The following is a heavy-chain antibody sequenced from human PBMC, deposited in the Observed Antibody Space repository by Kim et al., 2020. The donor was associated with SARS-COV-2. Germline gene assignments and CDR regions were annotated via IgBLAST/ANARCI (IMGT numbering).Heavy chain of an antibody. Sequence: GGSLRLSCAASGFTFSSYGMHWVRQAPGKGLEWVAVISYDGSNKYYADSVKGRFTISRDNSKNTLYLQMNSLRAEDTAVYYCAKDLGAAQWDYYGMDVWGQGTTVTVSS. CDR1: GFTFSSYG. J-gene: IGHJ6*02. D-gene: IGHD6-19*01. CDR2: ISYDGSNK. CDR3: AKDLGAAQWDYYGMDV. V-gene: IGHV3-30*18.